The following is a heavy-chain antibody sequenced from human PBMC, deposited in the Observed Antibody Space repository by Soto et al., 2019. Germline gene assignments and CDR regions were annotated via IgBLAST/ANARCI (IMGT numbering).Heavy chain of an antibody. CDR3: ARDWRTGTYSGYIEY. CDR1: GFTFSSYA. D-gene: IGHD1-26*01. CDR2: ISYDGTTK. Sequence: QVQLVESGGGVVQPGRSLRLSCAASGFTFSSYAMHWVRQAPGKGLEWVAAISYDGTTKYYADSVKGRFTVSRDNSKNTLYLQMNSLRAEDTAIYFCARDWRTGTYSGYIEYWGQETLVTVSS. J-gene: IGHJ4*02. V-gene: IGHV3-30-3*01.